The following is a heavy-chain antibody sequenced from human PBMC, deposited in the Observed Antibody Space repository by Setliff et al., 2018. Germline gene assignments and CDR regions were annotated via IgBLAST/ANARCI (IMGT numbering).Heavy chain of an antibody. CDR3: ARGWLRFGYFDY. V-gene: IGHV4-30-4*08. CDR1: GYSISSGDYY. J-gene: IGHJ4*02. D-gene: IGHD5-12*01. CDR2: IYYSGST. Sequence: PSETLSLTCTVSGYSISSGDYYWSWIRQPPGKGLEWIGYIYYSGSTYYNPSLKSRVTISVDTSKNQFSLKLSSVTAADTAVYYCARGWLRFGYFDYWGQGTLVTVSS.